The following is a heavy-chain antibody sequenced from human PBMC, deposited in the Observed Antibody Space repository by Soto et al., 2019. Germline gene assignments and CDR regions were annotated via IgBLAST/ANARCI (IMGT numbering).Heavy chain of an antibody. Sequence: EVQLVESGGGLVKPGGSLRLSCAASGFTFSSYSMNWVRQAPGKGLEWVSSISSSSSYIYYADSVKGRFTISRDNAKNSLYLQMNSLRAEDTAVYYCARDRDYYDSSCYRAAWFDPWGQGTLVTVSS. CDR1: GFTFSSYS. J-gene: IGHJ5*02. CDR2: ISSSSSYI. V-gene: IGHV3-21*01. CDR3: ARDRDYYDSSCYRAAWFDP. D-gene: IGHD3-22*01.